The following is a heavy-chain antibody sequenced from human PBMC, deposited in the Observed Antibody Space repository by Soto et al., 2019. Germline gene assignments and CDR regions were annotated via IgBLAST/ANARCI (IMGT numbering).Heavy chain of an antibody. Sequence: ASVKVSCKTSGDTFSNYAISWVRQAPGQGLEWMGGIIPLFDSASYAQRSHDRVTITADKFTSTAYMELRSLTSEDTAIYYCAASTFQSGVTGYFHLGFWGQGTLVTVSS. CDR3: AASTFQSGVTGYFHLGF. V-gene: IGHV1-69*06. CDR2: IIPLFDSA. D-gene: IGHD3-9*01. J-gene: IGHJ4*02. CDR1: GDTFSNYA.